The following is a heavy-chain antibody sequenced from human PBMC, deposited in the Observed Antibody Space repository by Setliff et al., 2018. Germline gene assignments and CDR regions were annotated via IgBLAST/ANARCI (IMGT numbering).Heavy chain of an antibody. J-gene: IGHJ4*02. V-gene: IGHV3-23*01. CDR3: ATGNNRTYVPGDSLDF. Sequence: PGGSLRLSWAASGFTFSSYAMTWVRQAKGKGLEWVSAISGIGDATYYTDSVTGRFTISRDNSKNTRYLQMNSLSAEDTAIYYCATGNNRTYVPGDSLDFWGQGTLVTVSS. D-gene: IGHD1-7*01. CDR2: ISGIGDAT. CDR1: GFTFSSYA.